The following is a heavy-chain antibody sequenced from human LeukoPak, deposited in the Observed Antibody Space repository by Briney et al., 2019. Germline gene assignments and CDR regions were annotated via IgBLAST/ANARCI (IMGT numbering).Heavy chain of an antibody. J-gene: IGHJ5*02. D-gene: IGHD2-2*01. CDR1: GYTFTSYY. CDR3: ARPHACSSTSCFDWFDP. Sequence: ASVKVSCKASGYTFTSYYMHWVRQAPGQGLEWMGIINPSGGSTSCAQKFQGRVTMTRDTSTSTVYMELSSLRSEDTAVYYCARPHACSSTSCFDWFDPWGQGTLVTVSS. V-gene: IGHV1-46*01. CDR2: INPSGGST.